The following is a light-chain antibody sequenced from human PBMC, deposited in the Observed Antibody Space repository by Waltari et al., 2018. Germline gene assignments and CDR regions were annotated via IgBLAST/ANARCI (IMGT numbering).Light chain of an antibody. CDR3: SSYTPTSILV. CDR2: DVT. V-gene: IGLV2-14*03. Sequence: QSALTQPASVSGSPGQSLTPSCSGTTSDVGSYNYVSCYQQHPGTPPKLLIYDVTKRPSGVSGRFSGSKSGNTASLTISGLQPEDEADYFCSSYTPTSILVFGGGTKLTV. J-gene: IGLJ2*01. CDR1: TSDVGSYNY.